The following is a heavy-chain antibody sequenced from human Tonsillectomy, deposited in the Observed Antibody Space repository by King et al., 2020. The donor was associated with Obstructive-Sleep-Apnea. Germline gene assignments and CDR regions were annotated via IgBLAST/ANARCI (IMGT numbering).Heavy chain of an antibody. V-gene: IGHV3-23*04. CDR1: GFSFSSLG. J-gene: IGHJ4*02. CDR3: AKGARLALMDH. CDR2: IGLCEDEK. Sequence: VQLVESGGGLAQPGGSQRLSCAASGFSFSSLGMSWLRQAPGKGLEWVSSIGLCEDEKKYADSVKGRFTISRDNSKNTLHLHMNSLRVEDTAIYFCAKGARLALMDHWGQGTLVTVSS. D-gene: IGHD3-9*01.